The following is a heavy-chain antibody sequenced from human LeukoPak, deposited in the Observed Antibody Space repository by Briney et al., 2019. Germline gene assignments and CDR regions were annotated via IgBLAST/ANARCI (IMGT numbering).Heavy chain of an antibody. Sequence: GGSLRLSCAASGFTFSSYWMHWVRQAPGKGLVWVSHINSDGSSTTYADSVKGRFTISGDNAKNTLYLQMNSLRAEDTAVYYCARHQHHRDIVASIIGYWGQGTLVTVSS. CDR2: INSDGSST. V-gene: IGHV3-74*01. CDR1: GFTFSSYW. CDR3: ARHQHHRDIVASIIGY. J-gene: IGHJ4*02. D-gene: IGHD5-12*01.